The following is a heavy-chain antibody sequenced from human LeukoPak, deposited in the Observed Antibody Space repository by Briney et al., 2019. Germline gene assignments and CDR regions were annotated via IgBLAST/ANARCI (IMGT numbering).Heavy chain of an antibody. J-gene: IGHJ3*02. Sequence: GSVNVSCKASGYTFTGYYMYWVRQAPGQGLEWMGWINPDSGGTKYAQKFQGRVTMTRDTSISTAYMELSRLRSDDTAVYYCARDGLGGTGAFDIWGQGTMVTVSS. V-gene: IGHV1-2*02. D-gene: IGHD3-16*01. CDR3: ARDGLGGTGAFDI. CDR1: GYTFTGYY. CDR2: INPDSGGT.